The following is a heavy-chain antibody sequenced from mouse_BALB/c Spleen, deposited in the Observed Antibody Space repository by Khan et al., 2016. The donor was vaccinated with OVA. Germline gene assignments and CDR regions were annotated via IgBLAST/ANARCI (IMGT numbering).Heavy chain of an antibody. V-gene: IGHV1-77*01. CDR3: ARRNYFGYTFAY. J-gene: IGHJ3*01. D-gene: IGHD1-2*01. CDR2: ISPGSGDT. CDR1: GYTFTDYY. Sequence: QVRLQQSGAELARPGASVKLSCKAPGYTFTDYYINWVKQRTGQGLEWIGEISPGSGDTYYNERFKGKATLTADKSSSTAYMQLSSLTSEASAGYFCARRNYFGYTFAYWGQGTLVTVSA.